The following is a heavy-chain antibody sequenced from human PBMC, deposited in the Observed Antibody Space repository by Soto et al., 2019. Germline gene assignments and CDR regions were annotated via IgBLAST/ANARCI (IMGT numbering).Heavy chain of an antibody. CDR1: GYTFTGYY. CDR3: ARVYYDSSGYHALFAY. V-gene: IGHV1-2*04. CDR2: INPNSGGT. Sequence: SGKVCCKASGYTFTGYYMHWVRQAPGQGLEWMGWINPNSGGTNYAQKFQGWVTMTRDTSISTAYMELSRLRSDDTAVYYCARVYYDSSGYHALFAYRGQGTLVPGSS. J-gene: IGHJ4*02. D-gene: IGHD3-22*01.